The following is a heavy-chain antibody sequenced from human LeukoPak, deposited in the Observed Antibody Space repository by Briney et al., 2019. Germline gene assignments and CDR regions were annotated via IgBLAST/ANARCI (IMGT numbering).Heavy chain of an antibody. CDR1: GFTFSSYA. CDR3: ARNSFFDY. Sequence: GGSLRLSCAASGFTFSSYAMHWVRQAPGKGLEWVAVISYDGSNKYYADSVKGRFTISRDNSKNTLYLQMNSLRAEDTAVYYCARNSFFDYWGQGTLVTVSS. CDR2: ISYDGSNK. D-gene: IGHD2-21*01. J-gene: IGHJ4*02. V-gene: IGHV3-30-3*01.